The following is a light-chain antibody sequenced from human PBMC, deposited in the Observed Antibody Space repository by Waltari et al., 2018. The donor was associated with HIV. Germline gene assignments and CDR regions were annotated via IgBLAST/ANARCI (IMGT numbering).Light chain of an antibody. CDR2: EVS. J-gene: IGLJ2*01. CDR1: SSDVGGYNL. V-gene: IGLV2-23*02. CDR3: CAYAGSTTYVI. Sequence: QSALTQPASVSGSPGQSITISCTGTSSDVGGYNLLSWYQQHPVKAPKLMIYEVSKRPSGVSNRFSGSKSGNTASLTISGLQAEDEADYYCCAYAGSTTYVIFGGGTKLTVL.